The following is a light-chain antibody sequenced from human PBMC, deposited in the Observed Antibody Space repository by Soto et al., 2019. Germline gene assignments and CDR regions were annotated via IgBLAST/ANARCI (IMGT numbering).Light chain of an antibody. CDR2: DAS. CDR3: QQYDDWPET. V-gene: IGKV3-15*01. J-gene: IGKJ1*01. CDR1: QSVSSN. Sequence: EKVMTQSPATLSVSPGERATLSCRASQSVSSNLAWYQQKPGQAPRLLIYDASTRATGIPDRFSGSGSGTEFTLTISSLQSDDLAVYYCQQYDDWPETFGQGTKVEI.